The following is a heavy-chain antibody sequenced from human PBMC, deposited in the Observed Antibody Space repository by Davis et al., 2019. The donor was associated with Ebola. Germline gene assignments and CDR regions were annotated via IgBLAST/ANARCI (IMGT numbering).Heavy chain of an antibody. Sequence: PGGSLRLSCAASGFTFSSYGMHWVRQAPGKGLEWVAFIRYDGSNKYYADSVKGRFTISRDNSKNTLYLQMNSLRAEDTAVYYCARVVYSYGYVDYWGQGTLVTVSS. J-gene: IGHJ4*02. D-gene: IGHD5-18*01. CDR2: IRYDGSNK. V-gene: IGHV3-30*02. CDR1: GFTFSSYG. CDR3: ARVVYSYGYVDY.